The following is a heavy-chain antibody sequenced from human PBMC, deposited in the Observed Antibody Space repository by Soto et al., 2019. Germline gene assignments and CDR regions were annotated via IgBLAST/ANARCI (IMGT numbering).Heavy chain of an antibody. CDR1: GFTFSSYD. V-gene: IGHV3-13*01. Sequence: EVQLVESGGGLVQPGGSLRLSCAASGFTFSSYDMHWVRQATGKGVEWVSAIGTAGDTYYPGSVKGRFTISRENAKNSLYLQMNSLRAEDTAVYYCARGYDGDYGYYYGMDVWGQGTTVTVSS. CDR3: ARGYDGDYGYYYGMDV. CDR2: IGTAGDT. D-gene: IGHD4-17*01. J-gene: IGHJ6*02.